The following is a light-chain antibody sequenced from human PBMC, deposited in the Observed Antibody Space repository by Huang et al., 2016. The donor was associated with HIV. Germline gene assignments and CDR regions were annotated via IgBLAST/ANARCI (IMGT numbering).Light chain of an antibody. J-gene: IGKJ2*01. Sequence: EIVLTQSPDTLSLSPGERATISCRASQTVSKYLAWYQHKPGQSPRLLIYDASKRAAGIPARLRGSGSGTDFTLSISSLEPEDFAVYYCQQRDNWPPMYTFGQGTKLEIK. CDR2: DAS. CDR3: QQRDNWPPMYT. CDR1: QTVSKY. V-gene: IGKV3-11*01.